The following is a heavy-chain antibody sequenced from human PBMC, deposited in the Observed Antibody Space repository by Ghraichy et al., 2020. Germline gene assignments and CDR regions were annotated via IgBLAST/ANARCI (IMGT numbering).Heavy chain of an antibody. V-gene: IGHV3-33*01. CDR2: IWYDGTNK. Sequence: GGSLRLSCAASGFTFSRYGMRWVRQAPGKGLEWVAVIWYDGTNKYYADSVKGRFTISRDNSKNTLYLQMNTLRAEDTAVYYCARDGGVRFTTLAGPSYYYMGVWGKGTTVLGSS. CDR3: ARDGGVRFTTLAGPSYYYMGV. CDR1: GFTFSRYG. D-gene: IGHD3-16*01. J-gene: IGHJ6*03.